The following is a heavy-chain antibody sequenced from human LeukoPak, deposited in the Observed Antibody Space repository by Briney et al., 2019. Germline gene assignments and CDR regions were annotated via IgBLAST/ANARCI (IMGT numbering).Heavy chain of an antibody. J-gene: IGHJ4*02. CDR2: IHASGPT. V-gene: IGHV4-4*09. D-gene: IGHD6-6*01. CDR3: ARHDAGIAARPFDN. CDR1: GGSISTYY. Sequence: PSETLSLTCTVSGGSISTYYWSWIRRPPGKGLEWIAYIHASGPTNYNPSLKSRITISVDTSKNQYSLKLSSVTAADTAVYYCARHDAGIAARPFDNWGQGTLVTVSS.